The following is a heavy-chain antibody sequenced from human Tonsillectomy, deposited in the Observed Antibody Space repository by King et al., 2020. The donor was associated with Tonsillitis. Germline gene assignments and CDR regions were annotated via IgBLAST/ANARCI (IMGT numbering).Heavy chain of an antibody. CDR3: AKDSGNNYYDMDV. CDR2: ISGSVGTI. Sequence: VQLVESGGGLVQPGGSLRLSCAASGFSFGSYAMSWVRQASGKGLEWVSGISGSVGTIYYADSVKGRFTISRDTSKNTLYLQMNSLRGEDTGVYYCAKDSGNNYYDMDVWGQGTTVTVSS. V-gene: IGHV3-23*04. CDR1: GFSFGSYA. J-gene: IGHJ6*02.